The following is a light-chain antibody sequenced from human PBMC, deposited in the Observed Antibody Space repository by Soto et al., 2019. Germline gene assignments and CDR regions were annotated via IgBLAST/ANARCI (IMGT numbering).Light chain of an antibody. J-gene: IGLJ3*02. Sequence: QSALTQPASVSGSPGQSLTISCTGSSSDIGTYKYVSWYQQHPGKAPRVIIYEVNNRPSGVPDRFSGSKSGNTAALTVSGLQAEDEADYYCSAHAGRNTVLFGGGTKLTVL. CDR1: SSDIGTYKY. CDR3: SAHAGRNTVL. V-gene: IGLV2-8*01. CDR2: EVN.